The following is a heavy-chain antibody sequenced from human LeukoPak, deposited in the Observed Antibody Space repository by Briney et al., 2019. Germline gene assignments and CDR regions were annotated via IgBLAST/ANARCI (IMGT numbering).Heavy chain of an antibody. CDR2: IKEDGSKK. D-gene: IGHD3-22*01. CDR3: ATPLDYRDSSGFHQGGD. CDR1: GFTFSNAW. Sequence: GGSLRLSCAASGFTFSNAWMTWVRQAPGKGLEWVANIKEDGSKKNYVDSVKGRFTISRDNAKNSLCLQMTSLRAEDTAMYYCATPLDYRDSSGFHQGGDWGQGTLVTVSS. J-gene: IGHJ4*02. V-gene: IGHV3-7*03.